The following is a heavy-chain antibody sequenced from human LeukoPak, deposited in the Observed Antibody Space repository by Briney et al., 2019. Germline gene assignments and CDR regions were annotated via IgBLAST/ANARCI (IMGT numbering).Heavy chain of an antibody. V-gene: IGHV1-69*05. CDR1: GGTFSSYA. J-gene: IGHJ4*02. Sequence: GASVKVSCKASGGTFSSYAISWVRQAPGQGLEWMGGIIPIFGTANYAQNLQGRVTMTTDTSTSTAYMELRSLRSDDTAVYYCARDLPYSGSYSDYWGQGTLVTVSS. D-gene: IGHD1-26*01. CDR2: IIPIFGTA. CDR3: ARDLPYSGSYSDY.